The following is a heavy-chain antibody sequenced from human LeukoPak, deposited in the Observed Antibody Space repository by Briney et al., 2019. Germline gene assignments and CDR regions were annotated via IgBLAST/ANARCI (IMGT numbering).Heavy chain of an antibody. CDR3: ARHLMNPGGSWYPFDY. D-gene: IGHD2-15*01. CDR2: VYPGDSDT. Sequence: GESLKISCKASGYSFTSYWIGWVRQMPGKGLEWMGIVYPGDSDTRYSPSFQGQVTISADKSITTAYLQWSSLKASDTAMYYCARHLMNPGGSWYPFDYWGQGTLVTVSS. CDR1: GYSFTSYW. J-gene: IGHJ4*02. V-gene: IGHV5-51*01.